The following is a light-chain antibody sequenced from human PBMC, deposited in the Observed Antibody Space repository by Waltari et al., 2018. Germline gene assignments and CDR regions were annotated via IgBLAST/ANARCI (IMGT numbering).Light chain of an antibody. CDR1: KMGDKY. Sequence: SNELTQPLSVSVSPGQTASITCSGDKMGDKYVCWYQQKPGQSPVLVIYQNFKRPSGIPERFAGSNSGNTATLTISGTQAMDEADYYGQAWDSRTVIFGGGTKLTVL. CDR2: QNF. V-gene: IGLV3-1*01. CDR3: QAWDSRTVI. J-gene: IGLJ2*01.